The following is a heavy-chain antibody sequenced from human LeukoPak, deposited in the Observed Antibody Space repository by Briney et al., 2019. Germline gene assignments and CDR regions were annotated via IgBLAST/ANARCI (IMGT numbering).Heavy chain of an antibody. V-gene: IGHV3-23*01. Sequence: GGSLRLSCAASGFTFSNYAMRWVRQAPGKGLEWVSGISGSGDSTYYADSVKGRFTISRDNSKNALYLQMNSLRAEDTAVYFCARRSGVAVAGAFDYWGQGTLVTVSS. CDR1: GFTFSNYA. CDR3: ARRSGVAVAGAFDY. D-gene: IGHD6-19*01. J-gene: IGHJ4*02. CDR2: ISGSGDST.